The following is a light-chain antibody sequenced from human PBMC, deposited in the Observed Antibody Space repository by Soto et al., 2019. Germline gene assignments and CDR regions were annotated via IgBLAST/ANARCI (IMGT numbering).Light chain of an antibody. Sequence: QAVVTQPPSVSGAPGQRVTISCTGSSSNIEAGYGVHWYQQLPGTAPKLLIYGNSNRPSGVPDRFSGSKSGTSASLAITGLQAEDEADYYCQSYDSSLSGSVFGGGTKLTVL. J-gene: IGLJ3*02. CDR2: GNS. CDR3: QSYDSSLSGSV. CDR1: SSNIEAGYG. V-gene: IGLV1-40*01.